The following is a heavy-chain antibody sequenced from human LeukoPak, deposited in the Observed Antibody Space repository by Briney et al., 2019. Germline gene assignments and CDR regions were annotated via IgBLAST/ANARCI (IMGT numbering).Heavy chain of an antibody. CDR3: ARLGLKAAAGNWFDP. V-gene: IGHV4-59*08. D-gene: IGHD6-13*01. CDR2: IYYSRST. Sequence: PSETLSLTCTVSGGSISSYYWSWIRKPPGKGLEWIGYIYYSRSTNSNPPLKSRVTISIDASKNQFSRKRSSVTAADTAVYYCARLGLKAAAGNWFDPWGQGTLVTVSS. CDR1: GGSISSYY. J-gene: IGHJ5*02.